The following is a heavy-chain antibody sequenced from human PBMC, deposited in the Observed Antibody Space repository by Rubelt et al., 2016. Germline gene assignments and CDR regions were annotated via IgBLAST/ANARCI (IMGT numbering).Heavy chain of an antibody. J-gene: IGHJ3*02. CDR2: ISYDGSNK. CDR3: ARAGVTTADAFDI. V-gene: IGHV3-30*04. Sequence: QVQLVESGGGVVQPGRSLRLSCAASGFTFSSYAMHWVRQAPGKGLEWGAVISYDGSNKYYADSVKGRFTISRDNSKNTLYLQMNSLRAEDTAVYYCARAGVTTADAFDIWGQGTMVTVSS. D-gene: IGHD4-11*01. CDR1: GFTFSSYA.